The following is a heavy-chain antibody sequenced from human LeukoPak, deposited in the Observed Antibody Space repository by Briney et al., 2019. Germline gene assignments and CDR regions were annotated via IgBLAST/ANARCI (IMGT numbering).Heavy chain of an antibody. CDR3: ANSLAVAGPFDY. J-gene: IGHJ4*02. D-gene: IGHD6-19*01. CDR2: ISGSGGST. CDR1: GFTFTGYA. Sequence: GGSLRLSCSASGFTFTGYAMHWVRQAPGKGLEWVSTISGSGGSTYYADSVKGRFTISRDNSKNTLYLQMNSLRAEDTAVYYCANSLAVAGPFDYWGQGTLVTVSS. V-gene: IGHV3-23*01.